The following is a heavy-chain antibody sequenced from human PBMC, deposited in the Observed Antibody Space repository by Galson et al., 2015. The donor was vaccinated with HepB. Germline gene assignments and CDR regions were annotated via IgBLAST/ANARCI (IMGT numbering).Heavy chain of an antibody. D-gene: IGHD3-22*01. CDR3: ARDAGITMIVVAPLGYYYGMDV. CDR1: GYTFTSYA. J-gene: IGHJ6*02. V-gene: IGHV7-4-1*02. Sequence: SVKVSCKASGYTFTSYAMNWVRQAPGQGLEWMGWINTNTGNPTYAQGFTGRFVFSLDTSVSTAYLQISSLKAEDTAVYYCARDAGITMIVVAPLGYYYGMDVWGQGTTVTVPS. CDR2: INTNTGNP.